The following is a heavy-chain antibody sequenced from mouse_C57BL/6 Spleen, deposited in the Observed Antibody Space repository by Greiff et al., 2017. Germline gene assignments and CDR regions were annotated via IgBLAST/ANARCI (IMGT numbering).Heavy chain of an antibody. Sequence: EVMLVESEGGLVQPGSSMKLSCTASGFTFSDYYMAWVRQVPEKGLEWVANINYDGSSTYYLDSLKSRFIISRDNAKNILYLQMSSLKSEDTATYYCAAVVNYARDDWGQGTSVTVSS. CDR2: INYDGSST. D-gene: IGHD1-1*01. CDR3: AAVVNYARDD. V-gene: IGHV5-16*01. CDR1: GFTFSDYY. J-gene: IGHJ4*01.